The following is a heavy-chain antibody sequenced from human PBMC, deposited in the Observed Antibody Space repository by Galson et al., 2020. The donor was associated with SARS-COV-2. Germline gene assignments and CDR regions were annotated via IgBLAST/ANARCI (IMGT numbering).Heavy chain of an antibody. CDR3: AREMRDFYASSGYLDY. J-gene: IGHJ4*02. D-gene: IGHD3-22*01. Sequence: ASVKVSCKASGYTFTGYYIHWVRQAPGQGLERMGWINPSRGGTNSAQTFQGRVTMPRDTSISTAYLELSRLRSDDTDVYYCAREMRDFYASSGYLDYWGQGTLVTVSS. CDR1: GYTFTGYY. CDR2: INPSRGGT. V-gene: IGHV1-2*02.